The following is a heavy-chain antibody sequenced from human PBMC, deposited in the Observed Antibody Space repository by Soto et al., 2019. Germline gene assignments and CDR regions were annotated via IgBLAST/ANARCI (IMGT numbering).Heavy chain of an antibody. CDR2: IYHSGST. CDR3: ARVPSP. Sequence: SETHSVSCAVSGGSIGGGGYSRSWIRQPPGKGLECIGYIYHSGSTYDNPSPKSGVTISVARSKNQFSLKLISVTAADTAVYYCARVPSPWGQGTLVTVSS. CDR1: GGSIGGGGYS. J-gene: IGHJ5*02. V-gene: IGHV4-30-2*01.